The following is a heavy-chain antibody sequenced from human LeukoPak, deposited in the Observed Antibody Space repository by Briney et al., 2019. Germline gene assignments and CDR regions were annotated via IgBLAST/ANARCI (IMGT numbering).Heavy chain of an antibody. J-gene: IGHJ4*02. D-gene: IGHD3-16*02. V-gene: IGHV4-38-2*02. CDR3: ARRTFGGVIKY. CDR2: IYHSGST. Sequence: TSETLSLTCTVSGYSISSGYYWGWIRQPPGKGLEWIGSIYHSGSTKHNPSLKSRVTISVDTSKNQISLKLSSVTAADTSVYYCARRTFGGVIKYWGQGTLVTVSS. CDR1: GYSISSGYY.